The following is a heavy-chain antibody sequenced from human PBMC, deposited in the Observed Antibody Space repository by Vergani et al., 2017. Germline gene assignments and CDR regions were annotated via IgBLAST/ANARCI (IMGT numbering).Heavy chain of an antibody. CDR2: IYTSGST. J-gene: IGHJ6*02. Sequence: QVQLQESGPGLVKPSQTLSLTCTVSGGSISSGSYYWSWIRQPAGKGLEWIGRIYTSGSTNYNPSLKSRVTISVDTSKNQFSLKLSSVTAADTAVYYCARVFGYSSSWYYYYYGMDVWGQGTTVTVSS. V-gene: IGHV4-61*02. CDR3: ARVFGYSSSWYYYYYGMDV. CDR1: GGSISSGSYY. D-gene: IGHD6-13*01.